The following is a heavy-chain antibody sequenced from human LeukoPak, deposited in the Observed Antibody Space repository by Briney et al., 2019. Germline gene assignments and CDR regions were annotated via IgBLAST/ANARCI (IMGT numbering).Heavy chain of an antibody. CDR1: GYTFTSYG. CDR3: ARTSGGSYFEPPKYAFDI. CDR2: INPNSGGT. Sequence: ASVKVSCKASGYTFTSYGISWVRQAPGQGLEWMGRINPNSGGTNYAQKFQGRVTMTRDTSISTAYMELSRLRSDDTAVYYCARTSGGSYFEPPKYAFDIWGQGTMVTVSS. V-gene: IGHV1-2*06. J-gene: IGHJ3*02. D-gene: IGHD1-26*01.